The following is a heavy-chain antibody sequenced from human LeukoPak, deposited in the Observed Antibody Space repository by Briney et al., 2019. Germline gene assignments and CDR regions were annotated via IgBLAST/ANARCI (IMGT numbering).Heavy chain of an antibody. CDR2: ISSSSSYI. Sequence: PGGSLRLSCTASGFTFSSYSMNWVRQAPGKGLEWVSSISSSSSYIYYADSVKGRFTISRDNAKNSLYLQMNSLRAEDTAVYYCARDLGGYGSSGYYFGYWGQGTLVTVSS. D-gene: IGHD3-22*01. V-gene: IGHV3-21*01. CDR1: GFTFSSYS. CDR3: ARDLGGYGSSGYYFGY. J-gene: IGHJ4*02.